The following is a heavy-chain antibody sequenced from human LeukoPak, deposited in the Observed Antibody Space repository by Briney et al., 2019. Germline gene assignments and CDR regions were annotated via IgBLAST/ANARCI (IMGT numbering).Heavy chain of an antibody. D-gene: IGHD2-15*01. V-gene: IGHV3-23*01. CDR3: AKNGDRGAYCSGGSCYPYYYYSMDV. CDR2: ISSTGGTT. J-gene: IGHJ6*03. Sequence: GGSLRLSCAASGFTFSDYGMSWVRQAPGKGLEWVSSISSTGGTTYYADSVKGRFTISRDNSKNTLFLQLNSLRAEDTAIYYCAKNGDRGAYCSGGSCYPYYYYSMDVWGKGTTVTVSS. CDR1: GFTFSDYG.